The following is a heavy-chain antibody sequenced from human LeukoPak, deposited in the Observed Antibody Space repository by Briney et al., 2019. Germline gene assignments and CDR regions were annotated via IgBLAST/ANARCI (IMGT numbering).Heavy chain of an antibody. Sequence: ASVKVSCKASGYTFTSYGISWVRQAPGQGLEWMGWISAYNGNTNYAQKLQGRVTMTTDTSTSTAYMELRSLRSDDTAVYYCARGKTHTSYYYYGMDVWGQGTTVTVSS. CDR1: GYTFTSYG. CDR3: ARGKTHTSYYYYGMDV. D-gene: IGHD2-2*01. CDR2: ISAYNGNT. V-gene: IGHV1-18*01. J-gene: IGHJ6*02.